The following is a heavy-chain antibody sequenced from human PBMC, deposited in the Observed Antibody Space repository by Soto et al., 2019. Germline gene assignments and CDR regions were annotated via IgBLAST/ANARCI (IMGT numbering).Heavy chain of an antibody. V-gene: IGHV1-69*01. Sequence: QVQLVQSGADVKKPGSSVKVSCKASGGSLSYNAFSWVRQAPGQGLEWMGGIVTVFGTANHAQKFQGRATITADQSTNTVFMELTGLRSEDTAVYYCARSGAYSSSQFGLDVWGQGTTVTVSS. CDR2: IVTVFGTA. CDR1: GGSLSYNA. CDR3: ARSGAYSSSQFGLDV. D-gene: IGHD6-13*01. J-gene: IGHJ6*02.